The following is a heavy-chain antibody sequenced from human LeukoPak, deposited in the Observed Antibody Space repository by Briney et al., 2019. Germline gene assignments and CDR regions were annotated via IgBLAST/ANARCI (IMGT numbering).Heavy chain of an antibody. V-gene: IGHV3-21*01. CDR2: ISSSSSYI. D-gene: IGHD3-22*01. J-gene: IGHJ3*02. Sequence: GGSLRLSCAASGFTFSSYSMNWVRQAPGKGLEWVSSISSSSSYIYYADSVKDRFTISRDNAKNSLYLQMNSLRAEDTAVYYCARGVPPYYYDSSGYDAFDIWGQGTMVTVSS. CDR1: GFTFSSYS. CDR3: ARGVPPYYYDSSGYDAFDI.